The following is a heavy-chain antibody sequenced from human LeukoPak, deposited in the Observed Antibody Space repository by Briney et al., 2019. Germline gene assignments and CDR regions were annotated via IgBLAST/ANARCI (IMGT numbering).Heavy chain of an antibody. J-gene: IGHJ4*02. CDR1: GFTFSSYS. CDR3: ARDSLDVEMATIPDY. Sequence: GGSLRLSCAASGFTFSSYSMNWVRQAPGKGLEWVSYISSSSSTIYYADSVKGRFTISRDNAKNSLYLQMNSLRAEDTAVYYCARDSLDVEMATIPDYWGQGTLVTVSS. V-gene: IGHV3-48*04. CDR2: ISSSSSTI. D-gene: IGHD5-24*01.